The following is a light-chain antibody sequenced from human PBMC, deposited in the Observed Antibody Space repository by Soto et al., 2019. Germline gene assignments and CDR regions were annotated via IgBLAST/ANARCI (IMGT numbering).Light chain of an antibody. CDR2: GNS. J-gene: IGLJ1*01. V-gene: IGLV1-40*01. Sequence: QSVLTQPPSVSGAPGQRVTISCTGSSSNIGAGYDVHWYQQLPGTAPKLLIYGNSNRPSGVPDRFSGSKSGTSASLAITGLQAEAEADYYCHSYDSSLSGLYVFGTGTKLTVL. CDR3: HSYDSSLSGLYV. CDR1: SSNIGAGYD.